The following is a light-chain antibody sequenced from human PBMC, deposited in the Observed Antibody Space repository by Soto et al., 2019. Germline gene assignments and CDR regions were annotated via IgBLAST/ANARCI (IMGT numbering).Light chain of an antibody. Sequence: QSALTQPASVSGSPGQSITISCTGTSSDVGGYNYVSWFQQHQGKAPNLMIYDVYRRPSGVSYRFSGSKSGNTASLTISGLQAEDEADYYCSAYTTSSTVVFGGGTKLTVL. V-gene: IGLV2-14*01. CDR2: DVY. CDR1: SSDVGGYNY. J-gene: IGLJ2*01. CDR3: SAYTTSSTVV.